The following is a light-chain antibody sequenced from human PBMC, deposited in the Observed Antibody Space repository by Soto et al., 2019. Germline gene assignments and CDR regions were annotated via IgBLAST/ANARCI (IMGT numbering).Light chain of an antibody. V-gene: IGKV3-15*01. CDR1: QSVSSN. J-gene: IGKJ3*01. CDR2: GAS. Sequence: EIVMTQTPATLSVSPGERATLSCRASQSVSSNLAWYQQKPGQAPRLLIYGASTRATGFPARFSGSGSGTEFTLTISSLQSEDFALYYCHQYGNWPPTFGPGTKVDV. CDR3: HQYGNWPPT.